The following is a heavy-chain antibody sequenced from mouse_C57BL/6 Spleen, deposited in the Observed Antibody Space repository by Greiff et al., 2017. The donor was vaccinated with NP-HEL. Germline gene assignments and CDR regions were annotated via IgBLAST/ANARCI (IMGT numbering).Heavy chain of an antibody. D-gene: IGHD2-4*01. Sequence: EVKLVESGGGLVKPGGSLKLSCAASGFTFSDYGMHWVRQAPEKGLEWVAYISSGSSTIYYADTVKGRFTISRDNAKNTLFLQMTSLRSEDTAMYYCARPESYDYDGAWFAYWGQGTLVTVSA. J-gene: IGHJ3*01. V-gene: IGHV5-17*01. CDR3: ARPESYDYDGAWFAY. CDR1: GFTFSDYG. CDR2: ISSGSSTI.